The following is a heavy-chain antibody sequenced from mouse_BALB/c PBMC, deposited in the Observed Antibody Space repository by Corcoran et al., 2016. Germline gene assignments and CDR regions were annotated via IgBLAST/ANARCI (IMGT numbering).Heavy chain of an antibody. Sequence: QIQLVQSGPELKKPGATVKISCKASGSTFTNYGMTWVKQAPGKGLKWMGWINTYTGEPTYADDFKGRFAFSLETSASTAYLQINNLKNEDTATYFCARRAPTATLYCDYWGQGTTLTVSS. D-gene: IGHD1-2*01. CDR3: ARRAPTATLYCDY. CDR2: INTYTGEP. CDR1: GSTFTNYG. J-gene: IGHJ2*01. V-gene: IGHV9-3-1*01.